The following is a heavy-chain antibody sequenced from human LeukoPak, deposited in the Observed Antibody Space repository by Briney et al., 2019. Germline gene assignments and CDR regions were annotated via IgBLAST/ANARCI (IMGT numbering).Heavy chain of an antibody. Sequence: PGRSLRLSCAASGFTFSSYGMHWVRQAPGQGLEWVAVISSDGSNKYYADSVQGRFTISRDNSKSTLYLQMNSLGAEDTAVYYCAKAREVWFGELGRYWGQGTLVTVSS. D-gene: IGHD3-10*01. CDR1: GFTFSSYG. CDR3: AKAREVWFGELGRY. CDR2: ISSDGSNK. J-gene: IGHJ4*02. V-gene: IGHV3-30*18.